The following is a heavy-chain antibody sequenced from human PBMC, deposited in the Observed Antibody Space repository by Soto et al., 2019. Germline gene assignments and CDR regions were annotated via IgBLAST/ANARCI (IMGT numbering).Heavy chain of an antibody. CDR3: ARDYGGKRHLGMAV. D-gene: IGHD4-17*01. CDR1: GYTFSSYG. CDR2: ISAHNGDT. V-gene: IGHV1-18*01. Sequence: QVKLVQSGGEVKKPGASVKVSCKASGYTFSSYGMNWVRQAPGQGLEWMGWISAHNGDTNYAQKLQGRVTMTTDTSTSTAYMDLRSLRSDDTAVYYCARDYGGKRHLGMAVWGQGTTVTVSS. J-gene: IGHJ6*02.